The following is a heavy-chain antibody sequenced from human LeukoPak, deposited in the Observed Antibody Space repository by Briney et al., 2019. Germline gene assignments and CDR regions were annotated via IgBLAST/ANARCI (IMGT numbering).Heavy chain of an antibody. J-gene: IGHJ4*02. V-gene: IGHV3-73*01. Sequence: RSVRRASGKGLGRVVPIRSKAKSYATAYAASYKGRFTISRDDSKNTAYLQRNSLKTEETAAYYCTLNLSSSSSWYGWGQGTLVTVSS. CDR2: IRSKAKSYAT. CDR3: TLNLSSSSSWYG. D-gene: IGHD6-13*01.